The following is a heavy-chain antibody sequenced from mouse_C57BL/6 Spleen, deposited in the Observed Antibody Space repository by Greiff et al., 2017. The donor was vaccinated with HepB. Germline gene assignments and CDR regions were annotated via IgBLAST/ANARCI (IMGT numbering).Heavy chain of an antibody. CDR3: ARKATVPYFDY. CDR1: GYAFSSSW. D-gene: IGHD1-1*01. J-gene: IGHJ2*01. CDR2: IYPGDGDT. V-gene: IGHV1-82*01. Sequence: QVQLQQSGPELVKPGASVKISCKASGYAFSSSWMNWVKQRPGKGLEWIGRIYPGDGDTNYNGKFKGKATLTADKSTSTDYMQLSSLTYEDSAVYFGARKATVPYFDYWGQGTTLTVSS.